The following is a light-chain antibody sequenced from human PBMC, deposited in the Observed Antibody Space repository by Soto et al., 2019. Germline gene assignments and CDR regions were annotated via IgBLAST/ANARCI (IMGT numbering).Light chain of an antibody. CDR1: QSISSY. CDR2: AAS. J-gene: IGKJ4*01. Sequence: DIQMTQSPSSLSASVGDRVTITCRASQSISSYLNWYQQKPGKAPKLLIYAASSLQSGVPSRFSGSGSGTDFTLTISSLQPEDFATYYCQQSYSVLTFGGGTKV. CDR3: QQSYSVLT. V-gene: IGKV1-39*01.